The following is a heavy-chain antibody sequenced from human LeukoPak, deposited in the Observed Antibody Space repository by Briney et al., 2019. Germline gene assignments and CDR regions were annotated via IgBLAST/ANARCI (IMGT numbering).Heavy chain of an antibody. CDR3: ASLWSGYYTWGMDV. J-gene: IGHJ6*02. CDR1: GFTFDDYA. V-gene: IGHV3-9*01. CDR2: ISWNGGSI. Sequence: GRSLRLSCAASGFTFDDYAMHWVRHAPGEGLEWVSGISWNGGSIGYADSVKGRFTISRDNAKNSLYLQMNSLRAEDTALYYCASLWSGYYTWGMDVWGQGTTVTVSS. D-gene: IGHD3-3*01.